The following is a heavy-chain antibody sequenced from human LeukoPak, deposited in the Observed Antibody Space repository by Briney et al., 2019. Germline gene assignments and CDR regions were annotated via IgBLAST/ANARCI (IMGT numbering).Heavy chain of an antibody. Sequence: KPSETLSLTCAVYGGSFSGYYWSWIRQPPGKGLEWIGEINHSGSTNYNPSLKSRVTISVDTSKNQFSLKLSSVTAADTAVYYCAPLAGTGWFDPWGQGTLVTVSS. CDR3: APLAGTGWFDP. CDR2: INHSGST. D-gene: IGHD1-7*01. J-gene: IGHJ5*02. CDR1: GGSFSGYY. V-gene: IGHV4-34*01.